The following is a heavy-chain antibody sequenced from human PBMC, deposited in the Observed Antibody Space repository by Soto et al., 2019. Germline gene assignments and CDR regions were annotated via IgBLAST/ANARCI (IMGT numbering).Heavy chain of an antibody. CDR1: GFTFSSYG. CDR2: ISYDGSNK. Sequence: GGSLRLSCAASGFTFSSYGMHWVRQAPGKGLEWVAVISYDGSNKYYADSVKGRFTISRDNSKNTLYLQMNSLRAEDTAVYYCAKDQAPSYGVYYYYGMDVWGQGTTVTVSS. J-gene: IGHJ6*02. V-gene: IGHV3-30*18. D-gene: IGHD5-18*01. CDR3: AKDQAPSYGVYYYYGMDV.